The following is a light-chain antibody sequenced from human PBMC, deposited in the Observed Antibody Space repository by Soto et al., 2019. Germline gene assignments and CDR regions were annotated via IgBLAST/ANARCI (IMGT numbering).Light chain of an antibody. CDR1: SVGDYTY. CDR3: SSYTSSNTWV. Sequence: QSALTQPASVSGSPGQSITISCTGTSVGDYTYVSWYQQHPGKAPQVMIYEVSNRPSGVSNRFSGSKSGNTASLTISGLQAEDEADYYCSSYTSSNTWVFGGGTKLTVL. V-gene: IGLV2-14*01. CDR2: EVS. J-gene: IGLJ3*02.